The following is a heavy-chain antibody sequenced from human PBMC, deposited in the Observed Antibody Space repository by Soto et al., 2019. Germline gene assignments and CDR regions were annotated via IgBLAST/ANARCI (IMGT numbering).Heavy chain of an antibody. J-gene: IGHJ6*03. V-gene: IGHV1-18*01. CDR2: ISAYNGNT. D-gene: IGHD6-6*01. Sequence: RASVKVSCKASGYTFTSYGISWVRQAPGQGLEWMGWISAYNGNTNYAQKLQGRVTMTTDTSTSTAYMELRSLRSDDTAVYYCARGYSSSDVDYYYMDVWGKGTTVTVSS. CDR1: GYTFTSYG. CDR3: ARGYSSSDVDYYYMDV.